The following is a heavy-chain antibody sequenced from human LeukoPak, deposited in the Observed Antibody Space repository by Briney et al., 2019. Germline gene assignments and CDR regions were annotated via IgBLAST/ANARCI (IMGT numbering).Heavy chain of an antibody. CDR3: AKGPSSGWYRY. D-gene: IGHD6-19*01. CDR1: GFTFSSYA. Sequence: GGSLRLSCAASGFTFSSYAMSWVRQAPGKGLECVSAISGSGGSTYYADSVKGRFTISRDNAKNTLYLQMNSLRAEDTAVYYCAKGPSSGWYRYWGQGTLVTVSS. V-gene: IGHV3-23*01. J-gene: IGHJ4*02. CDR2: ISGSGGST.